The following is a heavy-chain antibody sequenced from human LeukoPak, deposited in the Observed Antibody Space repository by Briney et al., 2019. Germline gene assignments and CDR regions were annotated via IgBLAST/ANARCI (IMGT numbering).Heavy chain of an antibody. Sequence: PSETLSLTCTVSGGSISSSSYYWGWIRQPPGEGLEWIGSIYHSGSTYYNPSLKSRVTISVDTSKNLFSLRLSSVTAADTAVYYCARQYAGDTWFDPWGQGTLVTASS. D-gene: IGHD7-27*01. CDR1: GGSISSSSYY. CDR2: IYHSGST. J-gene: IGHJ5*02. V-gene: IGHV4-39*01. CDR3: ARQYAGDTWFDP.